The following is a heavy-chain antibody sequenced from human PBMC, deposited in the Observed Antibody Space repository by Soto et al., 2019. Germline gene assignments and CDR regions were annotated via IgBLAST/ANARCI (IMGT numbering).Heavy chain of an antibody. D-gene: IGHD2-8*01. CDR3: ARVTTYCTNGVCSPFDY. Sequence: QVQLVQSGAEVKKPGSSVKVSCKASGGTFSSYAISWVRQAPGQGLEWMGGIIPIFGTTNYAQKFQGRVTITADESTSTAYMELSSLRSEDTAVYYCARVTTYCTNGVCSPFDYWGQGTLVTVSS. J-gene: IGHJ4*02. CDR2: IIPIFGTT. V-gene: IGHV1-69*01. CDR1: GGTFSSYA.